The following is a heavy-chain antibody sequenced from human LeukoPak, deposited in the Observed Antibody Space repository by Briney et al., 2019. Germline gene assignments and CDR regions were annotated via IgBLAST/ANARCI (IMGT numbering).Heavy chain of an antibody. Sequence: PGGPLRLSCAASGLPFFIYWMTWVRQAPGKGLQGVANIRQDGNEQYYMDSVKGRLTISRDNAKNSLFLQMNSLRAEDTAVYYCARAPYSGGWYLMYWGQGTLVTVSS. CDR1: GLPFFIYW. D-gene: IGHD6-19*01. CDR2: IRQDGNEQ. J-gene: IGHJ4*02. V-gene: IGHV3-7*01. CDR3: ARAPYSGGWYLMY.